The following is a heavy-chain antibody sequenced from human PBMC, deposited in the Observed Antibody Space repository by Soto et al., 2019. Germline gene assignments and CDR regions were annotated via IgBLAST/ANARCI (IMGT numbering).Heavy chain of an antibody. CDR1: GDSVSSNSAA. J-gene: IGHJ4*02. CDR3: AREVGYYDSSGDFDY. D-gene: IGHD3-22*01. V-gene: IGHV6-1*01. Sequence: PSQTLSLTCAISGDSVSSNSAAWNWIRQSPSRGLEWLGRTYYRSRWYNDYAVSVKSRITINPDTSKNQFSLQLNSVTPEDTAVYYCAREVGYYDSSGDFDYWGQGTLVTVSS. CDR2: TYYRSRWYN.